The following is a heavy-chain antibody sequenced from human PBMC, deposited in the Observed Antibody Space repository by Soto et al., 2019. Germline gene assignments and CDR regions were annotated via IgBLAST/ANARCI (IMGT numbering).Heavy chain of an antibody. V-gene: IGHV1-69*01. D-gene: IGHD5-18*01. CDR3: ARDQETRWIPKKGNYAFDI. CDR1: GGTFSSYA. CDR2: IIPIFGTA. J-gene: IGHJ3*02. Sequence: QVQLVQSGAEVKKPGSSVKVSCKASGGTFSSYAISWVRQAPGQGLEWMGGIIPIFGTANYAQKFQGRVKITADESTSTAYMELSSLRTEDTAVYYCARDQETRWIPKKGNYAFDIWGQGTMVTVSS.